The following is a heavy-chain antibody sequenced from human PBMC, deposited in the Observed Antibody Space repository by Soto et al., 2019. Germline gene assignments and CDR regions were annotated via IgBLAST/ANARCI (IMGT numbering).Heavy chain of an antibody. D-gene: IGHD1-26*01. Sequence: PGESLKISCKGSGYSFTSYWIGWVRQMPGKGLEWMGIIYPGDSDTRYSPSFQGQVTISADKSISTAYLQWSSLKASDTAMYYCARPRWELLSHYYYGMDVWGQGTTVTVSS. CDR3: ARPRWELLSHYYYGMDV. J-gene: IGHJ6*02. CDR1: GYSFTSYW. V-gene: IGHV5-51*01. CDR2: IYPGDSDT.